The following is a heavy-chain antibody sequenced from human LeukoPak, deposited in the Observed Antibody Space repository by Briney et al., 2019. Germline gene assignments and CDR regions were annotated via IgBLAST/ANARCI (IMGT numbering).Heavy chain of an antibody. CDR1: GYSFTSYW. CDR3: ARLRGCSSTSCYAADY. CDR2: IYPGDSDT. J-gene: IGHJ4*02. V-gene: IGHV5-51*01. D-gene: IGHD2-2*01. Sequence: GESLKISCKGSGYSFTSYWIGWVRQMPGKGLEWMGIIYPGDSDTRYSPSFQGQVTISADKSISTAYLQWSSLKASDTAMYYCARLRGCSSTSCYAADYWGREPWSPSPQ.